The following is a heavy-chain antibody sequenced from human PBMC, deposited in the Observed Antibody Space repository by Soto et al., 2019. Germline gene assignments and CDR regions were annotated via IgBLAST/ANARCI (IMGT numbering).Heavy chain of an antibody. D-gene: IGHD6-19*01. CDR2: ISHDGFNQ. Sequence: QVQLVESGGGVVQPGTSLRLSCVVSGFTLSNTGVHWVRQAPGKGLEWVAMISHDGFNQYYLDSVKGRFSISRDNSKNTVYLQMHRLRPEDTSVYYCAKDWGSSGWYNWFDSWGQGTLVTVSS. J-gene: IGHJ5*01. CDR3: AKDWGSSGWYNWFDS. V-gene: IGHV3-30*18. CDR1: GFTLSNTG.